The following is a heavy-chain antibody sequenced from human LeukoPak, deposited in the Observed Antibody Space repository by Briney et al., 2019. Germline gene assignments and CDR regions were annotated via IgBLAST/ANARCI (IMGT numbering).Heavy chain of an antibody. V-gene: IGHV3-30*02. J-gene: IGHJ6*02. D-gene: IGHD2-15*01. Sequence: GGSLRLSCAASGFTFSSYGMHWVRQAPGKGLEWVAFIQYDGSNKYYADSVKGRFTISRDNSKNTLYLQMNSLRAEDTAVYYCAKDQYYRAGNIVVVVAASNYYGMGVWGQGTTVTVSS. CDR3: AKDQYYRAGNIVVVVAASNYYGMGV. CDR2: IQYDGSNK. CDR1: GFTFSSYG.